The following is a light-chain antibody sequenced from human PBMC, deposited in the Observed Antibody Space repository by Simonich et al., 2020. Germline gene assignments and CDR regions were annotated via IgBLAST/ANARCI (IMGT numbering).Light chain of an antibody. V-gene: IGLV2-14*03. CDR3: SSYTSSSTWV. CDR1: SSDVGGYNY. J-gene: IGLJ3*02. CDR2: DVS. Sequence: QSALTQPASVSGSPGQSITISCTGTSSDVGGYNYVSWYQQHQGKSPKLMIYDVSKRPLGVYNRFSGAKSGNTASLTISGLQAEDEADYYCSSYTSSSTWVFGGGTKLTVL.